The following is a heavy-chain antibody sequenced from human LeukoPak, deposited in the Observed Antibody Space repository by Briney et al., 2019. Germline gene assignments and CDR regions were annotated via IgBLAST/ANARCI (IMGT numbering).Heavy chain of an antibody. Sequence: PSETLSLTCSVSGASISTGDYYWSWIRQPPGKGLEWIGEMNHSGSTNYNPSLKSRVAISADTSKNQFSLKLSSVTAADTAVYYCARVSKYFGSGSHWYFDLWGRGTLVTVSS. D-gene: IGHD3-10*01. J-gene: IGHJ2*01. CDR1: GASISTGDYY. CDR2: MNHSGST. V-gene: IGHV4-34*01. CDR3: ARVSKYFGSGSHWYFDL.